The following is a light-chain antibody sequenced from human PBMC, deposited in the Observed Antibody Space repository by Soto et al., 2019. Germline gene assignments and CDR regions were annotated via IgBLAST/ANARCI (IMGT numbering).Light chain of an antibody. CDR3: SSYAGSNQLYVI. V-gene: IGLV2-8*01. J-gene: IGLJ2*01. CDR1: SSDIGGYNY. Sequence: QSVLTQPPSASGSPGQSVTISCSGTSSDIGGYNYVSWYQQRPGKAPKLMIYEVNKRPSGVPDRFSGSKSGNTASLTVSGLQAEDEADYFCSSYAGSNQLYVIFGGGTQLTVL. CDR2: EVN.